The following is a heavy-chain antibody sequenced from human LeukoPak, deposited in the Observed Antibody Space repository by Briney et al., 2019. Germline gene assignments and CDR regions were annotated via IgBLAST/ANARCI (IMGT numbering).Heavy chain of an antibody. V-gene: IGHV4-34*01. Sequence: SETLSLTCAVYGGSFSGYYWSWIRQPPGKGLEWIGEINHSRSTNYNPSLKSRVTISVDTSKNQFSLKLSSVTAADTAVYYCARGVGAYGSGSYYYYYYMDVWGKGTTVTVSS. CDR3: ARGVGAYGSGSYYYYYYMDV. D-gene: IGHD3-10*01. CDR1: GGSFSGYY. CDR2: INHSRST. J-gene: IGHJ6*03.